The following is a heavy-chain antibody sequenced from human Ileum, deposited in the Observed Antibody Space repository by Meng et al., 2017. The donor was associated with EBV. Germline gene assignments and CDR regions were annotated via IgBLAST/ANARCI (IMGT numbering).Heavy chain of an antibody. V-gene: IGHV4-61*01. Sequence: QVHLLESGPGLVXAXXXXXLTXTXXXGPVSGSYYWNWLRQSPGKGLEWSGYVNPSGSTNYNPSLESRVTISVDTSKSQFSLKLRSVTAADTAVYYCARIQHYDTLTGQHNQFYFDYWGQGTLVTVSS. CDR3: ARIQHYDTLTGQHNQFYFDY. D-gene: IGHD3-9*01. CDR1: XGPVSGSYY. J-gene: IGHJ4*02. CDR2: VNPSGST.